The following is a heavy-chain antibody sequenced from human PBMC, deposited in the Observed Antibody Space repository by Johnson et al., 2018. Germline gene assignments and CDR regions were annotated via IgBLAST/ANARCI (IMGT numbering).Heavy chain of an antibody. D-gene: IGHD3-3*01. CDR2: IIPIFGTA. CDR3: ARGVGLSGYSDAFDI. V-gene: IGHV1-69*01. Sequence: APGQGLEWMGGIIPIFGTANYAQKFQGRVTITADESTSTAYMELSSLRSEDTAVYYCARGVGLSGYSDAFDIWGQGTMVTVSS. J-gene: IGHJ3*02.